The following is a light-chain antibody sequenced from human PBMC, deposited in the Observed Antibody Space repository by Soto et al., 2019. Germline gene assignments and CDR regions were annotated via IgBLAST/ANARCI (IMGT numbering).Light chain of an antibody. J-gene: IGKJ1*01. CDR2: GAS. Sequence: EIVMTQSPGTLSLSPGERATLSCRASQSVSSRLAWYQQKPGQAPRLLISGASSRATGIPDRFSGSGFGTDFTLTISSLQPEDFATYYCQQSYSTPWTFGQGTKVDIK. CDR1: QSVSSR. CDR3: QQSYSTPWT. V-gene: IGKV3-20*01.